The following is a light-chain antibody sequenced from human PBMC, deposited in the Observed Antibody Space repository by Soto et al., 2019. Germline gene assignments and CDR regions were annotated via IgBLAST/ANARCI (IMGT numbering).Light chain of an antibody. Sequence: QSVLTQPHSVSGSPGQSVTISCTGTSIDVGDYVSWYQQHPGKAPKVMIYDVTQRPSGVPDRFSGSKSGNTASLTVSGLQAEDEADYYCCTHAGSSTYVFGTGTKVTVL. CDR2: DVT. V-gene: IGLV2-11*01. CDR3: CTHAGSSTYV. J-gene: IGLJ1*01. CDR1: SIDVGDY.